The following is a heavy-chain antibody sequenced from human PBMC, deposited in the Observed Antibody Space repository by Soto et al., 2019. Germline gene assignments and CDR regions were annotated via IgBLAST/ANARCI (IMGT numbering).Heavy chain of an antibody. CDR1: GYTFTSYG. J-gene: IGHJ6*02. V-gene: IGHV1-18*01. CDR3: ARDPQLRYYGMDV. Sequence: ASVKVSCKASGYTFTSYGISWVRQATGQGLEWMGWISAYNGNTNYAQKLQGRVTMTTDTSTSTAYMELRSLRSDDTAVYYSARDPQLRYYGMDVWGQGTTVTVSS. CDR2: ISAYNGNT. D-gene: IGHD3-3*01.